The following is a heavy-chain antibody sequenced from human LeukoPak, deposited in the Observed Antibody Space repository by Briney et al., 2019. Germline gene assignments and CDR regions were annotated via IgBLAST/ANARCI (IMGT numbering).Heavy chain of an antibody. CDR3: ARDGTGGYFDH. Sequence: GGSLRLSCITSGLTFSASWLSWVRQAPGKGLEWVANMKEDGSVEDYMDSVRGRSTISRDNAKNSLYLQMDSLRAEDTAVYYCARDGTGGYFDHWGQGTLVTVSS. D-gene: IGHD3-10*01. J-gene: IGHJ4*02. CDR2: MKEDGSVE. CDR1: GLTFSASW. V-gene: IGHV3-7*01.